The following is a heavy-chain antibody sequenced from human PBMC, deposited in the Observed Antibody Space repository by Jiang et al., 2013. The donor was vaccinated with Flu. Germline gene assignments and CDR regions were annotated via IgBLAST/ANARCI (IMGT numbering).Heavy chain of an antibody. V-gene: IGHV3-30-3*01. D-gene: IGHD1-14*01. CDR2: ISYDGSNK. CDR3: ARDDAGTTTNGIDY. J-gene: IGHJ4*02. CDR1: VFNFSSYA. Sequence: VQLVESGGGVVQPGRSLRLSCAGTVFNFSSYAVHWVRQAPGKGLEWVALISYDGSNKYYADSVKGRFTISRDNSKNTLYLQMNSLRTEDTSMYYCARDDAGTTTNGIDYWGQGTLVTVSS.